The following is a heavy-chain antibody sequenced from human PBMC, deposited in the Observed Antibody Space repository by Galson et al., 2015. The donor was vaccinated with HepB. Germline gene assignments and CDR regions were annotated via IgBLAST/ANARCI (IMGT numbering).Heavy chain of an antibody. CDR3: VNPRRGYIHGDY. CDR1: GFTFSNYA. J-gene: IGHJ4*02. Sequence: SLRLSCAASGFTFSNYAMHWVRQAPGKGLEYVSAISSNGGSTYYTDSVRGRFTISRDNSKNTLYLQMSSLRPEDTAMYYCVNPRRGYIHGDYWGQGTLVTVSS. CDR2: ISSNGGST. V-gene: IGHV3-64D*06. D-gene: IGHD5-18*01.